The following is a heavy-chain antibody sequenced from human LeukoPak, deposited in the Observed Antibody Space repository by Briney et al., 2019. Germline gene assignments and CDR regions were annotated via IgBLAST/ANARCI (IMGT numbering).Heavy chain of an antibody. D-gene: IGHD4-17*01. CDR2: ISYDGSNK. J-gene: IGHJ4*02. V-gene: IGHV3-30-3*01. CDR3: ARDLVGSDGDSAPGDY. CDR1: GFTFSSYA. Sequence: QPGRSLRLSCAASGFTFSSYAMHWVRQAPGKGLEWVAVISYDGSNKYYADSVKGRFTISRDNSKNTLYLQMNSLRAEDTAVYYCARDLVGSDGDSAPGDYWGQGTLVTVSS.